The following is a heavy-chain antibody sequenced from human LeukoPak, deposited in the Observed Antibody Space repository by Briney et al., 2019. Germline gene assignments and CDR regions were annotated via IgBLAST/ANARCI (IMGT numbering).Heavy chain of an antibody. CDR3: ATRSCSISACRASSYHCMDF. J-gene: IGHJ6*03. CDR2: ISYDGSNK. V-gene: IGHV3-30-3*01. Sequence: GGSLRLSCAASGFTFSSYAMHWVRQAPGKGLEWVAVISYDGSNKYYADSVKGRFTFSRDNAKSSLYLQLNSLRAEDTAVYYCATRSCSISACRASSYHCMDFWGKGTTVTVSS. D-gene: IGHD2-2*01. CDR1: GFTFSSYA.